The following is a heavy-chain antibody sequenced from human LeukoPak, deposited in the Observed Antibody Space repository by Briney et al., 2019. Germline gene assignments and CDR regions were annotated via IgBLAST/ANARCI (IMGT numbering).Heavy chain of an antibody. CDR2: INPNSGGT. D-gene: IGHD3-22*01. Sequence: ASVKVTCKASGYTFTGYYIHWVRQAPGQGLEWMGRINPNSGGTNYAQKFQGRVTMTRDTSISTAYMDLSSLRSDDTAVYYCTREDDSSGYRPFDIWGQGTMVTVSS. J-gene: IGHJ3*02. V-gene: IGHV1-2*06. CDR1: GYTFTGYY. CDR3: TREDDSSGYRPFDI.